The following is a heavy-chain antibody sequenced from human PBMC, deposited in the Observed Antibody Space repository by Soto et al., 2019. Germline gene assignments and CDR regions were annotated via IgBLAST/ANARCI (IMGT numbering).Heavy chain of an antibody. CDR3: ARPLYDFWSGPNSSNWFDP. J-gene: IGHJ5*02. D-gene: IGHD3-3*01. Sequence: SETLSLTXTVSGGSISSGGYYWSWIRQHPGKGLEWIGYIYYSGSTYYNPSLKSRVTISVDTSKNQFSLKLSSVTAADTAVYYCARPLYDFWSGPNSSNWFDPWGQGTLVTVSS. CDR2: IYYSGST. CDR1: GGSISSGGYY. V-gene: IGHV4-31*02.